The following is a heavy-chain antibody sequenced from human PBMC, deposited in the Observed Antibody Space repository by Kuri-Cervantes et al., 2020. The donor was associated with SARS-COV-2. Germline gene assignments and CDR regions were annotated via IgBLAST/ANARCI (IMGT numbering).Heavy chain of an antibody. J-gene: IGHJ4*02. V-gene: IGHV3-30*02. CDR3: ARNSYYGSGLFDY. CDR1: GFTFSSYG. D-gene: IGHD3-10*01. CDR2: IRYDGSNK. Sequence: GGSLRLSCAASGFTFSSYGMHWVRQAPGKGLEWVAFIRYDGSNKYYADSVKGRFTISRDNSKNTLYLQMNSLGAEDTAVYYCARNSYYGSGLFDYWGQGTLVTVSS.